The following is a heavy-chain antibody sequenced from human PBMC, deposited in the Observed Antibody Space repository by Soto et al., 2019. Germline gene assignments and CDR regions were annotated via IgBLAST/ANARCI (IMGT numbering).Heavy chain of an antibody. CDR3: ARVAXXXVVVPAASPLRSYGMXV. CDR2: IYYSGST. CDR1: GGSISSYY. Sequence: SETLSLTCTVSGGSISSYYWSWIRQPPGKGLEWIGYIYYSGSTNYNPSLKSRVTISVDTSKNQFSLKLSSVTAAETAVYYCARVAXXXVVVPAASPLRSYGMXVWGQGTTVTVSS. D-gene: IGHD2-2*01. J-gene: IGHJ6*02. V-gene: IGHV4-59*01.